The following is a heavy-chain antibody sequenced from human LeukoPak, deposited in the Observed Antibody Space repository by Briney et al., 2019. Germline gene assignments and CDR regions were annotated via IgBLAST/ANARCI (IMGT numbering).Heavy chain of an antibody. CDR3: ARDLGAAAGIGFDY. CDR2: INPNSGGT. J-gene: IGHJ4*02. Sequence: GASVKVSCKASGYTFTGYYMHWVRQAPGQGLEWMGWINPNSGGTNYAQKFQGRVTMTRDTSISTAYMELSRLSSDDTDVYYCARDLGAAAGIGFDYWGQGTLVTVSS. V-gene: IGHV1-2*02. D-gene: IGHD6-13*01. CDR1: GYTFTGYY.